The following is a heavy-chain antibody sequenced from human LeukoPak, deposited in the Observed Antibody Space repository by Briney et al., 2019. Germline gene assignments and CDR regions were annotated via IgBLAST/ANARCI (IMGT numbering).Heavy chain of an antibody. V-gene: IGHV1-18*01. J-gene: IGHJ4*02. CDR3: ARRLAYCSGGSCYPFEY. CDR1: GYTFTSYG. D-gene: IGHD2-15*01. CDR2: ISAYNGNT. Sequence: ASVKVSCKASGYTFTSYGISWVRQAPGQGLEWMGWISAYNGNTNYAQKLQGRVTMTTDTSTSTAYMELRSLRSDDTAVYYCARRLAYCSGGSCYPFEYWGQGTLVTVSS.